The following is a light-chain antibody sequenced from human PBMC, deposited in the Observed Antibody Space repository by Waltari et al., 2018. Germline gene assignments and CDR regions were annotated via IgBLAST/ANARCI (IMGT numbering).Light chain of an antibody. J-gene: IGLJ1*01. CDR1: NNVIGTYNL. Sequence: QSALTQPASVSGSPGQSITISCTGSNNVIGTYNLVSCYLQHPGKAPKLIIFEVTERPSGVSTRFSGSKSVTTASLTIAGLQAEDEADYYCFSYAGSGYVFGSGTKVTVL. CDR3: FSYAGSGYV. V-gene: IGLV2-23*02. CDR2: EVT.